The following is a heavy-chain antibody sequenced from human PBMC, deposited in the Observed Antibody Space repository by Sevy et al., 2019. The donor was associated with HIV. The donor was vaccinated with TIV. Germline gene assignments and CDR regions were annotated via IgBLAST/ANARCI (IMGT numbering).Heavy chain of an antibody. CDR2: IYFSGST. Sequence: SETLSLTCTVPGGSIARSSYDWGWIRQSPGKGLEWIGSIYFSGSTSYATPLRIRVTISVDTSKNHVSLKMRSVTATDTAFYYCARHGGLVDRGFDFWGQGALVTVSS. CDR3: ARHGGLVDRGFDF. J-gene: IGHJ4*02. CDR1: GGSIARSSYD. D-gene: IGHD3-10*01. V-gene: IGHV4-39*01.